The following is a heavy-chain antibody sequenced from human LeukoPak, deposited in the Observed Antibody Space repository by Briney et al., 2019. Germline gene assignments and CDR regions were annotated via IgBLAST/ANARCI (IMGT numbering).Heavy chain of an antibody. J-gene: IGHJ6*02. D-gene: IGHD2-2*01. CDR3: AGEGQPAAIESPHYGMDV. Sequence: ASVKVSCKASGYTLTTYAIHWVRQAPGRSLEWMGRINAGNGDAKYSQNFHDRITITRDTSASTVYMELSSLRPDDTAVYYCAGEGQPAAIESPHYGMDVWGQGTTVTVSS. CDR1: GYTLTTYA. V-gene: IGHV1-3*01. CDR2: INAGNGDA.